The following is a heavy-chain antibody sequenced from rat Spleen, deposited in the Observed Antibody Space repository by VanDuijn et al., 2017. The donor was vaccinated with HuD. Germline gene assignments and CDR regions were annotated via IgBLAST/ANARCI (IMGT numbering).Heavy chain of an antibody. J-gene: IGHJ2*01. CDR1: GFTFSDYY. Sequence: EVQLVESDGGLVQPGRSLKLSCAASGFTFSDYYMAWVRQTPTKGLEWVATISYDGSGTYYRDSVKGRFTISRENAKSTLYLRMDSLGSDDTATYYCARQIYHSAGYYFDYWGQGVMVTVSS. CDR3: ARQIYHSAGYYFDY. V-gene: IGHV5-29*01. CDR2: ISYDGSGT. D-gene: IGHD1-12*03.